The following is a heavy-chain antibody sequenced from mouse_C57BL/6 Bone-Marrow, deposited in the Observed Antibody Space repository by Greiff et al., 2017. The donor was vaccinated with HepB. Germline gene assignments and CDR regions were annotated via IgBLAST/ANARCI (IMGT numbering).Heavy chain of an antibody. CDR3: ARHPYYGSSY. D-gene: IGHD1-1*01. CDR2: LSSGGSYP. CDR1: GFTFSSYG. J-gene: IGHJ2*01. Sequence: EVKLMESGGDLVKPGGSLKLSCAASGFTFSSYGMSWVRQTPDKRLEWVATLSSGGSYPYYPDSVKGRFTISRDNAKNTLYLQMSSLKSEDTAMYYCARHPYYGSSYWGQGTTLTVSS. V-gene: IGHV5-6*01.